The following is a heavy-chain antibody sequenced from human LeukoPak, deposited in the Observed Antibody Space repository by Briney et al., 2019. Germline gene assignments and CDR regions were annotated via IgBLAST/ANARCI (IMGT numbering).Heavy chain of an antibody. Sequence: GGSLRLSCAASGFTFSSYAMTWVRQAPGKGLEWVSDISGNGDIAYYADSVKGRFTISRDNSKNTLYLQMGSLRAEDMAVYYCARGAPILGATTSWFDPWGQGTLVTVSS. CDR1: GFTFSSYA. J-gene: IGHJ5*02. CDR2: ISGNGDIA. V-gene: IGHV3-23*01. D-gene: IGHD1-26*01. CDR3: ARGAPILGATTSWFDP.